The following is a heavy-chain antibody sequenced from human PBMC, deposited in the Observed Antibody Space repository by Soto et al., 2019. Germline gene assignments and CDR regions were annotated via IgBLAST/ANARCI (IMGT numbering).Heavy chain of an antibody. V-gene: IGHV5-51*01. CDR3: ARHPDPYYGMDV. J-gene: IGHJ6*02. CDR2: IYPGESDT. CDR1: GYSFTIFW. Sequence: VESQKSSCKGCGYSFTIFWIAWVRQMPGKGLERMGIIYPGESDTIYSPSFQGQVTISADKSISTAFLQWSSLKASDTAIYYCARHPDPYYGMDVWGQGTTVTVSS.